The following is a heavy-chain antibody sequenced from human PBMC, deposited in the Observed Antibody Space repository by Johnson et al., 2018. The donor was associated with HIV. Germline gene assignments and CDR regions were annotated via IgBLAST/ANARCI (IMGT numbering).Heavy chain of an antibody. Sequence: PGKGLEWVSGINWNGGSTGYADSVKGRFTISRDNSKNTLSLQMNSLRVEDTAVYYCAREARIVVVEPSDAFDIWGQGTLVTVSS. CDR2: INWNGGST. V-gene: IGHV3-20*03. CDR3: AREARIVVVEPSDAFDI. D-gene: IGHD3-22*01. J-gene: IGHJ3*02.